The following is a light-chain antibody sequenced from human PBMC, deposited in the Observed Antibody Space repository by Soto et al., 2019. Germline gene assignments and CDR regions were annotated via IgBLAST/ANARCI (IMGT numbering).Light chain of an antibody. Sequence: DIQLTQSPSFLSPSIGESVTITCRASQVISTSLAWYQVKPGKAPKLLIYAASNLESGVPSRFSATVAGTEFRLTSSSLQADVFATYYWQHGGASPITFGQGTRLEIK. V-gene: IGKV1-9*01. J-gene: IGKJ5*01. CDR2: AAS. CDR3: QHGGASPIT. CDR1: QVISTS.